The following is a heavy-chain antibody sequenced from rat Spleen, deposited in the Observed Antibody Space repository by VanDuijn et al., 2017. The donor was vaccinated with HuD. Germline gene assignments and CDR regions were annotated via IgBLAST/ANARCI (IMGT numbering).Heavy chain of an antibody. D-gene: IGHD5-1*01. J-gene: IGHJ2*01. V-gene: IGHV5-22*01. CDR1: GFTFSDYY. Sequence: EVQLVESGGGLVQPGRSMKLSCAASGFTFSDYYMAWVRQAPKKGLEWVASISYEGTSTYYGDSVKGRFTISRDNAKSTLYLLMNSLRSEDTATYYCATLRWGDYWGQGVMVTVSS. CDR2: ISYEGTST. CDR3: ATLRWGDY.